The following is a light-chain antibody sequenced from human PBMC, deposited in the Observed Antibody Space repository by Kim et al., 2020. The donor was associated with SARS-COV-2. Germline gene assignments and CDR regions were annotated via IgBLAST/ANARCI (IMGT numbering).Light chain of an antibody. V-gene: IGLV2-23*03. Sequence: QSIPLSCTGTSSDVGSYNRVSWYQQHPGKAPKLMIYEGSKRPSGVSNRFSGSKSGNTASLTISGLQAEDEADYYCCSYAGSSTFGFGTGTKVTVL. CDR2: EGS. J-gene: IGLJ1*01. CDR1: SSDVGSYNR. CDR3: CSYAGSSTFG.